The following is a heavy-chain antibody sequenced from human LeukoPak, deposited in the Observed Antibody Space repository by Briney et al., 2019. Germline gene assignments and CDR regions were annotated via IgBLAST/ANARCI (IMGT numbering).Heavy chain of an antibody. CDR2: IYYSGST. Sequence: PSETLSLTCTVSGGSISSYYWSWIRQPPGKGLEWIGYIYYSGSTNYNPSLKSRVTISEDTSKNQFSLKLSSVTAADTAVYYCAREGGNYYYYYMDVWGKGTTVTVSS. D-gene: IGHD1-26*01. CDR1: GGSISSYY. J-gene: IGHJ6*03. CDR3: AREGGNYYYYYMDV. V-gene: IGHV4-59*01.